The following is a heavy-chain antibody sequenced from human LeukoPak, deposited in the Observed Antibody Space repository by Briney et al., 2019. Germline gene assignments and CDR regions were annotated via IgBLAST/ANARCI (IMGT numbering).Heavy chain of an antibody. CDR2: INHSGST. CDR3: ARDRSRYSYGIDY. D-gene: IGHD5-18*01. J-gene: IGHJ4*02. CDR1: GGSFSGYY. Sequence: PSETLSLTCAVYGGSFSGYYWSWIRQPPGKGLEWIGEINHSGSTNYNPSLKSRVTISVDTSKNQFSLKLSSVTAADTAVYYCARDRSRYSYGIDYWGQGTLVTVSS. V-gene: IGHV4-34*01.